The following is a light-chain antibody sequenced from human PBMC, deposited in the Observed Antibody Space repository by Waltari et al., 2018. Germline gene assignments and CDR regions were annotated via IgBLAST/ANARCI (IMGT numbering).Light chain of an antibody. J-gene: IGLJ6*01. CDR3: QTWDTGIDV. CDR1: SGHRRYA. Sequence: QPALTQSTSVPASLGASVKLPRTLTSGHRRYAIAWHSQEQGKAPRFLMRLKSDGSHSKGDGIPDRFSGSSSGAERYLTISNVQPEDEADYYCQTWDTGIDVFGSGTKLTVL. CDR2: LKSDGSH. V-gene: IGLV4-69*01.